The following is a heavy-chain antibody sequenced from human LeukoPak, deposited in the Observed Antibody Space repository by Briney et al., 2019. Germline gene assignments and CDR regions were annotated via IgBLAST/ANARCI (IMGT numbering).Heavy chain of an antibody. CDR1: GFTFSSYA. CDR3: ARDLAPMVRGVMITFEGRPNWFDP. J-gene: IGHJ5*02. V-gene: IGHV3-30-3*01. CDR2: ISYDGSNK. D-gene: IGHD3-10*01. Sequence: GGSLRLSCAASGFTFSSYAMHWVRQAPGKGLEWVAVISYDGSNKYYADSVKGRLTISRDNAKNSLYLQMNSLRAEDTAVYYCARDLAPMVRGVMITFEGRPNWFDPWGQGTLVTVSS.